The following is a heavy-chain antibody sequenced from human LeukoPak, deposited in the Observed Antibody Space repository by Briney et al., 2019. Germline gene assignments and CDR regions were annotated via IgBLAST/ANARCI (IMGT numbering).Heavy chain of an antibody. CDR3: AKGRVVWFGELFDY. CDR1: GFTFSSYA. V-gene: IGHV3-23*01. D-gene: IGHD3-10*01. CDR2: ISGRGGVT. Sequence: PGGSLRLSCAASGFTFSSYAMSWVRQAPGKGLEWVSAISGRGGVTYYADSVKGRFTISRDDSKNTLYLQMNSLRAEGTAVYYCAKGRVVWFGELFDYWGQGTLVTVSS. J-gene: IGHJ4*02.